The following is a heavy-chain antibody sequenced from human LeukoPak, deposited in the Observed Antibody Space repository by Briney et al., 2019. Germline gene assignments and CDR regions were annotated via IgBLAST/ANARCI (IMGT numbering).Heavy chain of an antibody. J-gene: IGHJ4*02. V-gene: IGHV1-18*04. CDR2: ISPYKGNT. CDR3: ARARGYCSGDNCYLYYFDY. Sequence: ASVKVSCKASGYTFTSHGISWVRQAPGQGLEWMGWISPYKGNTNYAQNLQGRVTMTADTSTSTAYMELRSLRSDDTAVYYCARARGYCSGDNCYLYYFDYWGQGTLVTVSS. CDR1: GYTFTSHG. D-gene: IGHD2-15*01.